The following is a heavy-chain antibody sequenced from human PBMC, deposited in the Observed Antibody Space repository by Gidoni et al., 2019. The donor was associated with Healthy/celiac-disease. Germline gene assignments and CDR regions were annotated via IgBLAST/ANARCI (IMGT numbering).Heavy chain of an antibody. J-gene: IGHJ3*02. V-gene: IGHV4-34*01. Sequence: QVQLQQWGAGLLKPSETLSLTCAVYGGSFSGCYWSWIRQPPGKGLEWIGEINHSGSTNYNPSLKSRVTISVDTSKNQFSLKLSSVTAADTAVYYCAREGAGYAFDIWGQGTMVTVSS. CDR1: GGSFSGCY. D-gene: IGHD6-19*01. CDR3: AREGAGYAFDI. CDR2: INHSGST.